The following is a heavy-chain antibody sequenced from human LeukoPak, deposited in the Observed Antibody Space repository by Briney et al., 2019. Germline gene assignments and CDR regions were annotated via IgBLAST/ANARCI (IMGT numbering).Heavy chain of an antibody. CDR1: GFTFSSYD. CDR2: TSGRSSTI. D-gene: IGHD6-19*01. V-gene: IGHV3-48*01. J-gene: IGHJ4*02. CDR3: ARDFCIAVAGTAFDY. Sequence: PGGSLRLSCVASGFTFSSYDMNWVRQAPGKGLEWVSYTSGRSSTIYYADSVKGRFTMSRDNAKNSLYLQMNSLRVEGTAVYYWARDFCIAVAGTAFDYWGQGTLVTVSS.